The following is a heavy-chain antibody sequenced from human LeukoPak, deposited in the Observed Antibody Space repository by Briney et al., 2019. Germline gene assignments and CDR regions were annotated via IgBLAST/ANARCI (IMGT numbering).Heavy chain of an antibody. CDR2: ISSSSSYI. Sequence: GGSLRLSCAASGFTFSSYSMNWVRQAPGKGLEWVSSISSSSSYIYYADSVKGRFTISRDNAKNSLYLQMNSLRAEDTAVYYCAGSRSIISSAHYWGQGTLVTVSS. D-gene: IGHD3-16*01. J-gene: IGHJ4*02. V-gene: IGHV3-21*01. CDR1: GFTFSSYS. CDR3: AGSRSIISSAHY.